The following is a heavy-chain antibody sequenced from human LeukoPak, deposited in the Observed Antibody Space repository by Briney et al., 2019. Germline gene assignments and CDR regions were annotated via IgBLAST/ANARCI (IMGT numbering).Heavy chain of an antibody. Sequence: GGSLRLSCAASGFTVSSNYMSWVRQAPGKGLEWVSVIYSGGSTYYADSVKGRFTISRDNSKNTLYLQMNSLRAEDTAVYYCARERGGLGTMITFGGGLDYWGQGTLVTVSS. CDR1: GFTVSSNY. D-gene: IGHD3-16*01. CDR2: IYSGGST. CDR3: ARERGGLGTMITFGGGLDY. J-gene: IGHJ4*02. V-gene: IGHV3-53*01.